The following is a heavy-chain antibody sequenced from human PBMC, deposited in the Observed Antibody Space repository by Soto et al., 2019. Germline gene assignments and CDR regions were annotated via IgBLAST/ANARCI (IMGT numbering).Heavy chain of an antibody. CDR3: ARDKSGAVTSPGDY. CDR1: GYTFTGYG. J-gene: IGHJ4*02. Sequence: QGQLVQSGGEVKKPGASVKFSCKASGYTFTGYGVSWVRQAPGQGLEWMGWISAYNGNTDYAQKLQGRVTMTTDTSTSTAYMELTSLRSDDTAVYYCARDKSGAVTSPGDYWGQGTLGTVAS. CDR2: ISAYNGNT. D-gene: IGHD2-8*02. V-gene: IGHV1-18*01.